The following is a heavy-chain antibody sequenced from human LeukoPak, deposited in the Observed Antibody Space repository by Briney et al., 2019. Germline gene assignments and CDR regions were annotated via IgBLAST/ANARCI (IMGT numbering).Heavy chain of an antibody. CDR3: ARAIVVVAATPWYNWFDP. CDR2: INPNSGGT. V-gene: IGHV1-2*02. J-gene: IGHJ5*02. D-gene: IGHD2-15*01. Sequence: ASVKVSCKASGYAFTGYYTHWVRQAPGQGLEWMGWINPNSGGTNYAQKFQGRVTMTRDTSISTAYMELSRLRSDDTAVYYCARAIVVVAATPWYNWFDPWGQGTLVTVSS. CDR1: GYAFTGYY.